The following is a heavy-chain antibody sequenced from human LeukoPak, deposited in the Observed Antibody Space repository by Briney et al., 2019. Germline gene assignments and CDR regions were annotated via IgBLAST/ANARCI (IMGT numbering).Heavy chain of an antibody. J-gene: IGHJ4*02. D-gene: IGHD5-18*01. CDR2: LSGSGITT. V-gene: IGHV3-23*01. CDR1: GFTFSNSA. Sequence: GGSLRLSCAASGFTFSNSAMSWVRQAPGKGLEWVSTLSGSGITTYYADSVKGRFTISRDNSKNTLYLQMNSLRAEDTAVYYCAKDLDTAMVLYYFDYWGQGTLVTVSS. CDR3: AKDLDTAMVLYYFDY.